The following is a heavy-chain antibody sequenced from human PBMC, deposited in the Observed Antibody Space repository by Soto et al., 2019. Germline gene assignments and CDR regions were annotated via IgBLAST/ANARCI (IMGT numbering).Heavy chain of an antibody. CDR1: EFTFSSYA. V-gene: IGHV3-30-3*01. J-gene: IGHJ6*02. CDR2: ISYDGSNK. D-gene: IGHD3-22*01. CDR3: AREGYYDSSGYYPKTITYYYHGMEV. Sequence: SLRLSCTSSEFTFSSYAMHLVLKNPFKLLEFLSVISYDGSNKYYADSVKGRFTISRDNSKNTLYLQMNSLRAEDTAVYYCAREGYYDSSGYYPKTITYYYHGMEVWGQGTTVTVSS.